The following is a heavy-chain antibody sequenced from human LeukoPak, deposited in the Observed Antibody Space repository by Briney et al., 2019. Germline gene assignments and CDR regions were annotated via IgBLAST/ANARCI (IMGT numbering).Heavy chain of an antibody. CDR3: AKVTAAGTA. D-gene: IGHD6-13*01. CDR1: GFTFSRYA. CDR2: ISGSGGST. Sequence: GGSLRLSCAASGFTFSRYAMIGLRQAPGKGLEWVSAISGSGGSTYYADSVKGRFTISRDNSKNTLYLQMNSLRAEDTAVYYCAKVTAAGTAWGQGTLVTVSS. J-gene: IGHJ4*02. V-gene: IGHV3-23*01.